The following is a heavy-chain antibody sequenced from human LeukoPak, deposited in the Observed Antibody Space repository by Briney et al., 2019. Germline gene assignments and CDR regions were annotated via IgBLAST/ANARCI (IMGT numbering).Heavy chain of an antibody. CDR1: RFTFSAYL. CDR3: AKESAEVAVAGTDYYYYGMDV. CDR2: ISYDGSNK. J-gene: IGHJ6*02. Sequence: GGSLRLSCAASRFTFSAYLIHWVRQAPGKGLEWVAVISYDGSNKYYADSVKGRFTISRDNSKNTLYLQMNSLRAEDTAVYYCAKESAEVAVAGTDYYYYGMDVWGQGTTVTVSS. V-gene: IGHV3-30*18. D-gene: IGHD6-19*01.